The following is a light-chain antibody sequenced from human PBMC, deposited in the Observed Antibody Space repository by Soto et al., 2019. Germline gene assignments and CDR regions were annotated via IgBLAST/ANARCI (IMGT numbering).Light chain of an antibody. CDR2: ANI. V-gene: IGLV1-40*01. CDR3: QSYDSSLSAYV. CDR1: SSNIGAGYD. J-gene: IGLJ1*01. Sequence: QPVLTQPPSVSGAPGQRVTISCTGSSSNIGAGYDVHWYQQLPGTAPTLLMFANINRPSGVPDRFSGSKSGTSAFLAITGLQAEDEADYYCQSYDSSLSAYVFGTGTKLTVL.